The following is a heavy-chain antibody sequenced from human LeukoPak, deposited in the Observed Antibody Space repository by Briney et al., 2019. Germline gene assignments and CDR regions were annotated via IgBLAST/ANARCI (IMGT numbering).Heavy chain of an antibody. CDR1: GGSISSGGYY. CDR3: ARSEYQLPHYYYYYGMDV. Sequence: SQTPSLTCTVSGGSISSGGYYWSWIRQHPGKGLEWIGYIYYSGSTYYNPSLKSRVTISVDTSKNQFSLKLSSVTAADTAVYYCARSEYQLPHYYYYYGMDVWGQGTTVTVSS. D-gene: IGHD2-2*01. CDR2: IYYSGST. J-gene: IGHJ6*02. V-gene: IGHV4-31*03.